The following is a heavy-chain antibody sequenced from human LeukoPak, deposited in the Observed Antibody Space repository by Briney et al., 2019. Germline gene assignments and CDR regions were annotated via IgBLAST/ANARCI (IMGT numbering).Heavy chain of an antibody. CDR3: ARASRDCYNQNFDY. CDR2: IYPGGSET. D-gene: IGHD5-24*01. Sequence: GESLKISCKALGYSFGSYWNAWVRQRPGKGLEWMGIIYPGGSETRYDPSFQGQVTISADSSTRTAYLQWSSLKASDSAMYYCARASRDCYNQNFDYWGQGTLVTVSS. CDR1: GYSFGSYW. V-gene: IGHV5-51*01. J-gene: IGHJ4*02.